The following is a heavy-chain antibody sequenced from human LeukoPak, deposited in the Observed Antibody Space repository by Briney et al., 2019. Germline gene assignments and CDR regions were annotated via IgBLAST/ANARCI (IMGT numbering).Heavy chain of an antibody. Sequence: PGRSLRLSCAASGFTFSSYAMHWVRQTPGKGLEWVAVISYDGSNKYYADSVKGRFTISRDNSKNTLYLQMNSLRAEDTAVYYCARVQLGYQWGQGTLVTVSS. CDR1: GFTFSSYA. CDR2: ISYDGSNK. CDR3: ARVQLGYQ. J-gene: IGHJ4*02. D-gene: IGHD5-18*01. V-gene: IGHV3-30-3*01.